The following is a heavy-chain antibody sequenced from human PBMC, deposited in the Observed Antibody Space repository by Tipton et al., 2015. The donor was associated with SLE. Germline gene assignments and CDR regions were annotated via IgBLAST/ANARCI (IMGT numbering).Heavy chain of an antibody. J-gene: IGHJ6*03. CDR1: NGSISSSPYY. V-gene: IGHV4-39*07. CDR3: ARGPYYYMDV. CDR2: IYYGGST. Sequence: LRLSCTVSNGSISSSPYYWGWIRQSPGKGLEWVGSIYYGGSTYYNPSLKSRVTISVDTSRNQCSLNLTSVTAADTAVYYCARGPYYYMDVWGKGTTVTVSS.